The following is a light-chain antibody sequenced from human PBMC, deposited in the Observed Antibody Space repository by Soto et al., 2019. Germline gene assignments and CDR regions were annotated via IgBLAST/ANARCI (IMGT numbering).Light chain of an antibody. CDR1: QTVGSN. J-gene: IGKJ1*01. Sequence: EIVMTQSPATLSVSPGERATLSCRASQTVGSNLAWYQQKPGQTPRLLIYAASTRATGIPARFSGSGAGTESAITLSRLPSEDFAVYFCQQYDDWPPRTFGQGTKVEIK. CDR2: AAS. V-gene: IGKV3-15*01. CDR3: QQYDDWPPRT.